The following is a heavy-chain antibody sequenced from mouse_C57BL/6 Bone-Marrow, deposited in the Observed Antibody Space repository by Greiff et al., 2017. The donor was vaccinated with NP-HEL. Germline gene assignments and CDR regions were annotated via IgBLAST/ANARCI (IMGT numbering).Heavy chain of an antibody. CDR3: ARRVTGTGYAMDY. J-gene: IGHJ4*01. D-gene: IGHD4-1*01. Sequence: EVQRVESGGGLVQPGGSLKLSCAASGFTFSDYYMYWVRQTPEKRLEWVAYISNGGGSNYYLATVKGRFTTSRDNAKNTLYLQMSRLKSEDTAMYNCARRVTGTGYAMDYWGQGTSVTVSS. CDR1: GFTFSDYY. CDR2: ISNGGGSN. V-gene: IGHV5-12*01.